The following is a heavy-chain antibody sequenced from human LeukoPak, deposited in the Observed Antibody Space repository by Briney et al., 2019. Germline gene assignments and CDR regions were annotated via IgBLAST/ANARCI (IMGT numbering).Heavy chain of an antibody. J-gene: IGHJ4*02. D-gene: IGHD4-23*01. Sequence: SETLSLTCAVYGGSFSGYYWSWIRQPPGKGLEWIGEINHSGSTNYNPSLKSRVTISVDTSKNQFSLKLSSVTAADTAVYYCARKGSYDYGGNSRWAPFDYWGQGTLVTVSS. CDR2: INHSGST. CDR3: ARKGSYDYGGNSRWAPFDY. V-gene: IGHV4-34*01. CDR1: GGSFSGYY.